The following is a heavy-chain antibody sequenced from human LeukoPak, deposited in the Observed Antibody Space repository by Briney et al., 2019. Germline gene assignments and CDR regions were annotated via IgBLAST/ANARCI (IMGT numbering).Heavy chain of an antibody. CDR3: ARVGNLWFPYYFDY. J-gene: IGHJ4*02. Sequence: SETLSLTCTVSGGSISSYYWSWIRQPPGKGLEWIGYIYYSGSTNYNPSHKSRVTISVDTSKNQFSLKLSSVTAADTAVYYCARVGNLWFPYYFDYWGQGTLVTVSS. CDR2: IYYSGST. CDR1: GGSISSYY. D-gene: IGHD3-10*01. V-gene: IGHV4-59*01.